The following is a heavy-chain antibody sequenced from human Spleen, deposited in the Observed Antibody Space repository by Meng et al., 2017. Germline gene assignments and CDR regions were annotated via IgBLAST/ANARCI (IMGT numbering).Heavy chain of an antibody. CDR2: ISGSGGST. J-gene: IGHJ4*02. Sequence: GESLKISCAVSGFTFSNYPMHWVRQAPGKGLEWVSAISGSGGSTYYADSVKGRFTISRDNSKNTLYLQMNSLRAEDTAVYYCAKVRPHYYDSSGHIYWGQGTLVTVSS. V-gene: IGHV3-23*01. CDR1: GFTFSNYP. D-gene: IGHD3-22*01. CDR3: AKVRPHYYDSSGHIY.